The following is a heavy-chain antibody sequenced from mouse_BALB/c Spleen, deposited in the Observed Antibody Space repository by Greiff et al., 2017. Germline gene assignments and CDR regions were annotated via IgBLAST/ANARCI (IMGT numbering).Heavy chain of an antibody. CDR2: ISDGGSYT. CDR1: GFTFSDYY. D-gene: IGHD2-14*01. CDR3: ARPSYRYDDWFAY. V-gene: IGHV5-4*02. J-gene: IGHJ3*01. Sequence: EVQGVESGGGLVKPGGSLKLSCAASGFTFSDYYMYWVRQTPEKRLEWVATISDGGSYTYYPDSVKGRFTISRDNAKNNLYLQMSSLKSEDTAMYYCARPSYRYDDWFAYWGQGTLVTVSA.